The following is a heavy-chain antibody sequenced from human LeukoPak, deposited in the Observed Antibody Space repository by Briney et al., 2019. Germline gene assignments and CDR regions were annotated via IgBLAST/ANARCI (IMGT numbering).Heavy chain of an antibody. CDR2: IYYSGST. V-gene: IGHV4-39*07. Sequence: SETLSLTCTVSGGSISSSSYYWGWIRQPPGKGLEWIGSIYYSGSTYYNPSLKSRVTISVDTSKNQFSLKLSSVTAADTAVYYCARTRWEGDAFDIWGQGTMVTVSS. CDR3: ARTRWEGDAFDI. CDR1: GGSISSSSYY. J-gene: IGHJ3*02. D-gene: IGHD1-26*01.